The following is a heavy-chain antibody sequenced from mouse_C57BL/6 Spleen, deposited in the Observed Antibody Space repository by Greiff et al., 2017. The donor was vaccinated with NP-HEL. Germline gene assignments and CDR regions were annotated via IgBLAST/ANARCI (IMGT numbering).Heavy chain of an antibody. V-gene: IGHV1-26*01. Sequence: EVQLQQSGPELVKPGASVKISCKASGYTFTDYYMNWVKQSHGKSLEWIGDINPNNGGTSYNQKFKGKATLTVDKSSSTAYMELRSLTSEDSAVYYCARSINNRMGYDYDLAWFAYWGQGTLVTVSA. J-gene: IGHJ3*01. CDR2: INPNNGGT. CDR3: ARSINNRMGYDYDLAWFAY. D-gene: IGHD2-4*01. CDR1: GYTFTDYY.